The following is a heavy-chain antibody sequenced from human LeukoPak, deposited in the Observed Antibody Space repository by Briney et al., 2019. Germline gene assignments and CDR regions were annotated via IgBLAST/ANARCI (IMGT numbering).Heavy chain of an antibody. CDR2: ISYDRSNK. Sequence: GGSLRLSCAASGFIFSSYAMHWVRQAPGKGLEWVAVISYDRSNKYYADSVKGRFAISRDNSKNTLYLQMNSLRGEDTAVYHCASGYCSSTSCSPDYWGQGTLVTVSS. V-gene: IGHV3-30*09. CDR1: GFIFSSYA. CDR3: ASGYCSSTSCSPDY. D-gene: IGHD2-2*03. J-gene: IGHJ4*02.